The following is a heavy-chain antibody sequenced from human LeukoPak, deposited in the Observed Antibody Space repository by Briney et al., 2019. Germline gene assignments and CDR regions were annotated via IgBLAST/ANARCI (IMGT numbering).Heavy chain of an antibody. Sequence: GGSLGLSCAASGFTFSSYGMHWVRQAPGKGLEWVAVISYDGSNKYYADSVKGRFTISRDNSKNTLYLQMNSLRAEDTAVYYCAKSYGSGSYPDSHHWGQGTLVTVSS. CDR3: AKSYGSGSYPDSHH. CDR1: GFTFSSYG. V-gene: IGHV3-30*18. D-gene: IGHD3-10*01. CDR2: ISYDGSNK. J-gene: IGHJ5*02.